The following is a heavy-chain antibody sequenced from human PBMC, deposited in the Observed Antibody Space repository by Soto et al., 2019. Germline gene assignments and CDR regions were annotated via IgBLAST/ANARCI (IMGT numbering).Heavy chain of an antibody. CDR2: IYWDDDK. Sequence: QITLVESGPTLVKPTQTLTLTCTFTGFSLDTPGVAVGWIRQSPGKALEWLAHIYWDDDKRYRPSLETRPSITKDASNSQVVLTMTYMDPLDTATYYCAHMADLGSFYWYFDLWGRGTLVTVSS. D-gene: IGHD3-10*01. CDR1: GFSLDTPGVA. V-gene: IGHV2-5*02. J-gene: IGHJ2*01. CDR3: AHMADLGSFYWYFDL.